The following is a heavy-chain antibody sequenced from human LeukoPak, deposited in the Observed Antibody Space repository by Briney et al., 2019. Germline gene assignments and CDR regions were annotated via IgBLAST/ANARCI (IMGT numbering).Heavy chain of an antibody. Sequence: PSETLSLTCTVSGGSISSGTYYWAWIRQPPGKGLEWIGTIYHSGSTYYNPSLRSRVTISVDTSKNQFSLNLTSLTAADTAVYYCARDRKYYYHMDVWGKGTTVTVSS. J-gene: IGHJ6*03. V-gene: IGHV4-39*07. D-gene: IGHD1-14*01. CDR3: ARDRKYYYHMDV. CDR2: IYHSGST. CDR1: GGSISSGTYY.